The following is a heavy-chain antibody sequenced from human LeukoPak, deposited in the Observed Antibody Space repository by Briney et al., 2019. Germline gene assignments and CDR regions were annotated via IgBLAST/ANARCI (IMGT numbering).Heavy chain of an antibody. V-gene: IGHV1-2*02. CDR1: GYTFTGYY. Sequence: ASVKVSCKASGYTFTGYYMHWVRQAPGQGLGWMGWINPNSGGTNYAQKFQGRVTMTRDTSISTAYMELSRLRSDDTAVYYCAILHDYTYFFDYWGQGTLVTVSS. CDR2: INPNSGGT. J-gene: IGHJ4*02. D-gene: IGHD5-24*01. CDR3: AILHDYTYFFDY.